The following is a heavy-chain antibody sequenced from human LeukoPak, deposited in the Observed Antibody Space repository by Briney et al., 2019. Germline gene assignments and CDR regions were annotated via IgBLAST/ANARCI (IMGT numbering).Heavy chain of an antibody. D-gene: IGHD5-18*01. CDR1: GGSTSNYY. CDR3: AGGRVWLAFDS. V-gene: IGHV4-59*01. CDR2: VYYSGST. J-gene: IGHJ4*02. Sequence: SETLSLTCTVSGGSTSNYYGTWIRQPPGKGLEWIAYVYYSGSTNYNPSLKSRVSISVDTSKNQFSLKLSSVTAADTAVYYCAGGRVWLAFDSWGQGTLLTVSS.